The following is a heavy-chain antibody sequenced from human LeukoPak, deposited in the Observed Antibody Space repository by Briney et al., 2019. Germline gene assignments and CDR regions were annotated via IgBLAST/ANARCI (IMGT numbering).Heavy chain of an antibody. CDR2: IRYDGSNK. D-gene: IGHD1-1*01. CDR1: GFTLSSYG. CDR3: AKMGYLTPKYFQH. J-gene: IGHJ1*01. Sequence: GGSLRLSCAASGFTLSSYGMHWVRQAPGKGLEWVAFIRYDGSNKYYADSVKGRFTISRDNSKNTLYLQMNSLRAEDTAVYYCAKMGYLTPKYFQHWGQGTLVTVSS. V-gene: IGHV3-30*02.